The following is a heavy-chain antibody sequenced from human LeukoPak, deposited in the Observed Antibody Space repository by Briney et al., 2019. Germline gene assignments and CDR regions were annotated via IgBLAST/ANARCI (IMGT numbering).Heavy chain of an antibody. CDR2: ISGAGDNT. CDR1: GFTFSNCA. CDR3: AKHYGSGSYSIGFGLDV. V-gene: IGHV3-23*01. Sequence: GGSLRLSCAASGFTFSNCAMSWVCQAPGKGLEWVSGISGAGDNTYYADSVKGRFTISRDNSKNTLYLQMNSLRAEDTAVYYCAKHYGSGSYSIGFGLDVWGQGTTVTVSS. D-gene: IGHD3-10*01. J-gene: IGHJ6*02.